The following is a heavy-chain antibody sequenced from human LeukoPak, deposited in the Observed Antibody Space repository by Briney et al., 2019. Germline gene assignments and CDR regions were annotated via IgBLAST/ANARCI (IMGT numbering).Heavy chain of an antibody. D-gene: IGHD2-15*01. Sequence: SETLSLTCAVYGGSFSGYYWSWIRQPPGKGLEWIGEINHSGSTNYNPSLKSRVTISVDTSKNQFSLKLSSVTAADTAVYYCARHGRYRYYSGGSCYDRYYYYYYYMDVWGKGTTVTISS. CDR3: ARHGRYRYYSGGSCYDRYYYYYYYMDV. V-gene: IGHV4-34*01. CDR2: INHSGST. J-gene: IGHJ6*03. CDR1: GGSFSGYY.